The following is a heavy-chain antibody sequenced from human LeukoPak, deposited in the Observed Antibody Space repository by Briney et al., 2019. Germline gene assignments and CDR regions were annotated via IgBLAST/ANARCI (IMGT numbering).Heavy chain of an antibody. Sequence: PGGSLRLSCTASGFTFGDYAMSWVRQAPGKGLEWVGFIRSKAYGGTTEYAASVKGRFTISRDDSKSIAYLQMNSLKTEDTAVYYCTRGDNWNDVLDYWGQGTLVTVSS. CDR3: TRGDNWNDVLDY. CDR2: IRSKAYGGTT. J-gene: IGHJ4*02. V-gene: IGHV3-49*04. D-gene: IGHD1-1*01. CDR1: GFTFGDYA.